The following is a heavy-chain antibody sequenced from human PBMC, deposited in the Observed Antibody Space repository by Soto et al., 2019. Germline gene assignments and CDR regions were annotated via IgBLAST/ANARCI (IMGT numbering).Heavy chain of an antibody. CDR3: ARHXXSWQWFDX. CDR2: IYYSGST. J-gene: IGHJ5*01. V-gene: IGHV4-31*03. CDR1: GGSISRGGYY. Sequence: QVQLQESGPGLVKPSQTLSLTCSVSGGSISRGGYYWSWIRQHPEKGLEWIGYIYYSGSTNYNPSLKSRVIISVDTSSNRFSLDLXXXXAADTAIYYCARHXXSWQWFDXWXXGTLXTVXS.